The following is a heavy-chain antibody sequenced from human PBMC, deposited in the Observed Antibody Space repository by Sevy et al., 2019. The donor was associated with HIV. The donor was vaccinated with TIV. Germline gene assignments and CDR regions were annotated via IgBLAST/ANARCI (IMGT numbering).Heavy chain of an antibody. V-gene: IGHV3-21*06. CDR3: ARGDYYGSLYYFDY. D-gene: IGHD3-10*01. J-gene: IGHJ4*02. Sequence: GGSLRLSCAASGFTFNYHFMNWVRQLPGKGLEWVSYISSASSYINSSDSVKGRFTISRDNAKNLVFLEMNNLRPEDTAVYFCARGDYYGSLYYFDYWGQGTLVTVSS. CDR1: GFTFNYHF. CDR2: ISSASSYI.